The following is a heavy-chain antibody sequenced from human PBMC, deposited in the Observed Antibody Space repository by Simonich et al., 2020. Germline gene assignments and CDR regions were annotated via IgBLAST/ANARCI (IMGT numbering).Heavy chain of an antibody. CDR1: GYSISSGYY. V-gene: IGHV4-38-2*01. CDR2: IYHSGST. J-gene: IGHJ6*02. D-gene: IGHD6-13*01. Sequence: QVQLQESGPGLVKPSETLSLTCAVSGYSISSGYYWGWLRQPPGKGLEWIGSIYHSGSTYDNPSLKSRVTISVDTSKNQFSLKLSSVTAADTAVYYCARVGYSNYYYYGMDVWGQGTTVTVSS. CDR3: ARVGYSNYYYYGMDV.